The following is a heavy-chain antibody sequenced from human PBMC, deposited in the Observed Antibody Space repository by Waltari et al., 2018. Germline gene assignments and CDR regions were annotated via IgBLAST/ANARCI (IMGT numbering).Heavy chain of an antibody. Sequence: QVQLVQSGAEVKKPGASVKVSCKASGYTFTGYYMHWVRQAPGQGLEWMGRDNPNSGGTNYAPKCQGRVTMTRDTSISTAYMELSRLRSDDTAVYYCARDPGPPNYYDSSGTSDYWGQGTLVTVSS. J-gene: IGHJ4*02. V-gene: IGHV1-2*06. D-gene: IGHD3-22*01. CDR1: GYTFTGYY. CDR3: ARDPGPPNYYDSSGTSDY. CDR2: DNPNSGGT.